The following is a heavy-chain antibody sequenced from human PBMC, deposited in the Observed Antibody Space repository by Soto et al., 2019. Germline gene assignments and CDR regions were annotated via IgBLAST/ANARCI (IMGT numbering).Heavy chain of an antibody. V-gene: IGHV3-30-3*01. J-gene: IGHJ5*02. CDR1: GFTFSTHA. CDR3: ARDWRTAGTTGWFDP. D-gene: IGHD6-13*01. Sequence: QEQVVESGGGVVQPGRSLRLSCAASGFTFSTHAMHWVRQAPGRGLEWVAIISYDGTTKEYAYSVKGRFTISRDNSKNAIYLQMNSLRAEDKALYYCARDWRTAGTTGWFDPWGKGTLVTVSS. CDR2: ISYDGTTK.